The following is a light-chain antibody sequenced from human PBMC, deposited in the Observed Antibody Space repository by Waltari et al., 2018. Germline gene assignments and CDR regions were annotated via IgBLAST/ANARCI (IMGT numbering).Light chain of an antibody. CDR1: TSNIGNYY. CDR2: DND. V-gene: IGLV1-51*01. Sequence: QSVLTQPPSVSAAPGQKVTISCFGGTSNIGNYYVSWYQHLPGAAPKLLIYDNDKRPSGIPDRFSASRSGTSATLGITGLQIGDEADYYCATWDNSLTDVVFGGGTKLTVL. CDR3: ATWDNSLTDVV. J-gene: IGLJ2*01.